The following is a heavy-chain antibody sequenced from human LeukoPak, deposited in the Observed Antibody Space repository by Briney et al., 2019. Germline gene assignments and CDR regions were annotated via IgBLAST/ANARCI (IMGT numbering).Heavy chain of an antibody. CDR3: ARVQRDGDYVHY. J-gene: IGHJ4*02. D-gene: IGHD4-17*01. Sequence: ASVKVSCKASGGTFSSYAISWVRQAPGQGLEWMGRIIPIFGTANYAQKFQGRVTITTDESTSTAYMELSSLRSEDTAVYYCARVQRDGDYVHYWGQGTLVTVSS. CDR2: IIPIFGTA. V-gene: IGHV1-69*05. CDR1: GGTFSSYA.